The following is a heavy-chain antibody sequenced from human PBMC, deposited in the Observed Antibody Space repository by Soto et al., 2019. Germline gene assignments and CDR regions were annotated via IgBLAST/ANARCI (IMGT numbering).Heavy chain of an antibody. CDR2: IKQDGSEK. CDR1: GFTFSNYW. V-gene: IGHV3-7*01. Sequence: PGGSLRLSCAASGFTFSNYWMCWVRQAPGKGLEWVANIKQDGSEKYYVDSVTGRFTISRDNAKNSPYLQMNSLRVEDTAVYHCARSGVVGTRLQYIDLWGRGTLVTVSS. J-gene: IGHJ2*01. CDR3: ARSGVVGTRLQYIDL. D-gene: IGHD1-1*01.